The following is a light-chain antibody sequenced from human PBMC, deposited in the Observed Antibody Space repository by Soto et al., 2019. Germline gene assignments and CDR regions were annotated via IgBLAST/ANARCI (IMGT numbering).Light chain of an antibody. CDR3: QQSYSTTWT. CDR1: QSIDHH. J-gene: IGKJ1*01. V-gene: IGKV1-39*01. Sequence: DIQMTQSPSSLSASVGDRVTITCRASQSIDHHLTCYQQKPGRAPKLLMDAASRMQSGVPSRFSGSGTGTEFTLTINGLQPEDFATYYSQQSYSTTWTFGQGTKVEV. CDR2: AAS.